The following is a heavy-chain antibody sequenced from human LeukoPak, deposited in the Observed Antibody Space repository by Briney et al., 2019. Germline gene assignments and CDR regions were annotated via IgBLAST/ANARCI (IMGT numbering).Heavy chain of an antibody. D-gene: IGHD1-1*01. J-gene: IGHJ6*02. CDR1: GGSISSGGYS. CDR2: IYHSGST. CDR3: ARAIWNVNGMDV. Sequence: SETLSLTCAVSGGSISSGGYSWSWIRQPPGKGLEWIGYIYHSGSTYYNPSLKSRVTISVDRSKNQFSLKLSSVTAADTAVYYCARAIWNVNGMDVWGQGTTVTVSS. V-gene: IGHV4-30-2*02.